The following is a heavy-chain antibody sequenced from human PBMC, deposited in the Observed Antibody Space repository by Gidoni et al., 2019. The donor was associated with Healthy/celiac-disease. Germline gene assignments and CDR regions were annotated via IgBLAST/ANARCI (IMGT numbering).Heavy chain of an antibody. Sequence: QVQLQESGPGLVKPSETLSLTCTVSGGSISSYYWSWIRQPPGKGLEWIGYIYYSVSTNYNPSLKSRVTISVDTSKNQFSLKLSSVTAADTAVYYCASGRNPLGGVIVKRPTPFDYWGQGTLVTVSS. V-gene: IGHV4-59*01. J-gene: IGHJ4*02. CDR2: IYYSVST. CDR3: ASGRNPLGGVIVKRPTPFDY. CDR1: GGSISSYY. D-gene: IGHD3-16*02.